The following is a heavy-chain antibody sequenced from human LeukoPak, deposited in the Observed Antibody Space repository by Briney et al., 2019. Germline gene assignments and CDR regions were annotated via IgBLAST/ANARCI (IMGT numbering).Heavy chain of an antibody. Sequence: GGSLRLSCAASGFTFSSYSMNWVRQAPGKGLEWVSSISSSSSYIYYADSVKGRFTISRDNSKNTLYLQMNSLRAEDTAVYYCAKDHYARWELLSSPTQLVVHYYFDYWGQGTLVTVSS. CDR2: ISSSSSYI. CDR1: GFTFSSYS. J-gene: IGHJ4*02. V-gene: IGHV3-21*04. D-gene: IGHD1-26*01. CDR3: AKDHYARWELLSSPTQLVVHYYFDY.